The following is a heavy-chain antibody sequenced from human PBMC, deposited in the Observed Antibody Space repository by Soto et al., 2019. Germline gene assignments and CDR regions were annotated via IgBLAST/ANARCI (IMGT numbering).Heavy chain of an antibody. CDR3: ARAKLLGGYDILTGYYDAYYYYYMDV. V-gene: IGHV1-2*04. Sequence: QVQLVQSGAEVKKPGASVKVSCKASGYTFTGYYMHWVRQAPGQGLEWMGWINPNSGGTNYAQKLQGWVTMTRDTSISTAYMELSRLRSDDTAVYYCARAKLLGGYDILTGYYDAYYYYYMDVWGKGTTVTVSS. J-gene: IGHJ6*03. CDR1: GYTFTGYY. CDR2: INPNSGGT. D-gene: IGHD3-9*01.